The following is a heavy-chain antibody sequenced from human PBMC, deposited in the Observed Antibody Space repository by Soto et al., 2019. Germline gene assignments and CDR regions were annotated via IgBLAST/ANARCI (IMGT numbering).Heavy chain of an antibody. CDR2: IIPDFGTG. V-gene: IGHV1-69*01. Sequence: QVLLVQSGAEVREPGTSVNVSCKASGGSFNSYAISWVRQAPGQGLEWMGGIIPDFGTGNSAQKFRGRVSITADASTTTVYMGLSGLTLEDTAVYYCAIERGGYNRGDFEFWGQGTQVTVSS. J-gene: IGHJ4*02. D-gene: IGHD1-26*01. CDR3: AIERGGYNRGDFEF. CDR1: GGSFNSYA.